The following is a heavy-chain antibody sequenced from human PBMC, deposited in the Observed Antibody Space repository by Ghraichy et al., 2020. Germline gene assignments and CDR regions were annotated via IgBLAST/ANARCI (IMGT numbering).Heavy chain of an antibody. Sequence: SETLSLTCTVSGGSISSGIYYWSWVRQPAGKGLEWIGRIDASGNTNYNSSLKSRVTISRDTSKNQLSLRLSSMTAADTAVYFCAREVHVSTGVGWVDPWGRGTPVIVSS. CDR2: IDASGNT. V-gene: IGHV4-61*02. CDR3: AREVHVSTGVGWVDP. CDR1: GGSISSGIYY. J-gene: IGHJ5*02. D-gene: IGHD5/OR15-5a*01.